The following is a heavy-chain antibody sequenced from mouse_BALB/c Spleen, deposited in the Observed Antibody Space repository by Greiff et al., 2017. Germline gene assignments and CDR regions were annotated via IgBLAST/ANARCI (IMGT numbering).Heavy chain of an antibody. CDR1: GYTFTSYW. J-gene: IGHJ3*01. CDR2: INPSTGYT. D-gene: IGHD2-4*01. Sequence: VQRVESGAELAKPGASVKMSCKASGYTFTSYWMHWVKQRPGQGLEWIGYINPSTGYTEYNQKFKDKATLTADKSSSTAYMQLSSLTSEDSAVYYCARPSTMITAWFAYWGQGTLVTVSA. CDR3: ARPSTMITAWFAY. V-gene: IGHV1-7*01.